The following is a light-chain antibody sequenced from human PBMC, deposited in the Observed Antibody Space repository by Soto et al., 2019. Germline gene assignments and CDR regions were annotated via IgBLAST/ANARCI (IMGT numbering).Light chain of an antibody. Sequence: EILMTQSPATLSVSPGERATLSCRASQSVGSNLAWYQQKPGQAPRLLIYGASTRATGIPARFSGSGSGTEFTLTISSLQSEDFAIYFCPQYNNWPPDRTFGQGTKVEIK. CDR2: GAS. J-gene: IGKJ1*01. CDR1: QSVGSN. V-gene: IGKV3-15*01. CDR3: PQYNNWPPDRT.